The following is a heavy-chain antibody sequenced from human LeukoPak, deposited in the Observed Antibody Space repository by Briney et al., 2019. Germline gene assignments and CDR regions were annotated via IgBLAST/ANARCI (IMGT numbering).Heavy chain of an antibody. CDR2: IIPIFGTA. CDR3: ARADYDILTGCYI. V-gene: IGHV1-69*01. Sequence: ASVKVSCKASGGTFSSYAISWVRQAPGQGLEWMGGIIPIFGTANYAQKFQGRVTITADESTSTAYMELSSLRSEDTAVYYCARADYDILTGCYIWGQGTLVTVSS. CDR1: GGTFSSYA. J-gene: IGHJ4*02. D-gene: IGHD3-9*01.